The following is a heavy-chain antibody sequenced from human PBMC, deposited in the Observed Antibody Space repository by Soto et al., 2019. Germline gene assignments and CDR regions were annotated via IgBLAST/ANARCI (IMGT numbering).Heavy chain of an antibody. CDR2: INAGNGNT. D-gene: IGHD2-2*02. CDR1: GYTFTSYA. Sequence: ASVKVSCKASGYTFTSYAMHWVRQAPGQRLEWMGWINAGNGNTKYSQKFPGRVTITRDTSASTAYMELSSLRSEDTAVYYCARDCSSTSCYINYMDVWGKGTTVTVSS. CDR3: ARDCSSTSCYINYMDV. J-gene: IGHJ6*03. V-gene: IGHV1-3*01.